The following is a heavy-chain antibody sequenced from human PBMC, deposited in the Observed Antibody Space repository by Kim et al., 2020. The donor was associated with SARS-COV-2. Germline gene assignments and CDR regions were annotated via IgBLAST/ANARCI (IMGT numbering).Heavy chain of an antibody. Sequence: GESLKISCKGSGYSFTSYWIGWVRQMPGKGLEWMGIIYPGDSDTRYSPSFQGQVTISAEKSISTAYLQWSSLKASDTAMYYCAGLRYSSSSGFIFDYWGQGTLVTVSS. V-gene: IGHV5-51*01. CDR1: GYSFTSYW. D-gene: IGHD6-13*01. CDR2: IYPGDSDT. CDR3: AGLRYSSSSGFIFDY. J-gene: IGHJ4*02.